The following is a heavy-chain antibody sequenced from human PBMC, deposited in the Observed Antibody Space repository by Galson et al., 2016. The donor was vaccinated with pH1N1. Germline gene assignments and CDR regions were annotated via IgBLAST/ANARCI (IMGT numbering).Heavy chain of an antibody. CDR1: GASISSYY. D-gene: IGHD1-14*01. CDR3: GEAAPGISDI. J-gene: IGHJ3*02. Sequence: SETLSLTCNVSGASISSYYWSWIRQPEGKGLGWIGYIFYSVNINYNPASKGRVTVSLDTAGNQFSLKLNSVNAADTAVYVWGEAAPGISDIWGQGTMVTVSS. V-gene: IGHV4-59*08. CDR2: IFYSVNI.